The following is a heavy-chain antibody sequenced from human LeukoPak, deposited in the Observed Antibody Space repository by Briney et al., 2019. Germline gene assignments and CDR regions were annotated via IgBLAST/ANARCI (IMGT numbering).Heavy chain of an antibody. J-gene: IGHJ4*02. V-gene: IGHV3-48*02. Sequence: GGSLRLSCAASGFTFSSFSMNWVRQAPGKGLEWVSYISSTSSSIFYADSVKGRFTISRDNANSLLFLQMNSLRDEDTAVYYCARDLHSGGYTFDYWGQGTLLAVSS. CDR2: ISSTSSSI. D-gene: IGHD1-26*01. CDR3: ARDLHSGGYTFDY. CDR1: GFTFSSFS.